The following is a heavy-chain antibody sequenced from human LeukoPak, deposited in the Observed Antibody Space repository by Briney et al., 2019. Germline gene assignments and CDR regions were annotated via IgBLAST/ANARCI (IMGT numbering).Heavy chain of an antibody. CDR1: GFTFSSYE. D-gene: IGHD3-22*01. Sequence: GGSLRLSSAASGFTFSSYEMNWVRQAPGRGLEWVSYISSSGSTIYYADSVKGRFTISRDNAKNSLYLQMNSLRVEDTAVYYCARDDTHSDTSGSFYDAFDIWGQGTMVTVSS. CDR3: ARDDTHSDTSGSFYDAFDI. CDR2: ISSSGSTI. V-gene: IGHV3-48*03. J-gene: IGHJ3*02.